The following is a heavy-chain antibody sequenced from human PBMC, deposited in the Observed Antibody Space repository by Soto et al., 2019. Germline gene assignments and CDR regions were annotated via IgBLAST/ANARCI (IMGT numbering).Heavy chain of an antibody. CDR3: ARGGWGSSWYSHFDY. V-gene: IGHV4-34*01. J-gene: IGHJ4*02. D-gene: IGHD6-13*01. CDR1: GGSFSGYY. CDR2: INHSGST. Sequence: QVQLQQWGAGLLKPSETLSLTCAVYGGSFSGYYWSWIRQPPGKWLEWIGEINHSGSTNYNPSLKSRVTISVDTSKNQFSLKLSSVTAADTAVYYCARGGWGSSWYSHFDYWGQGTLVTVSS.